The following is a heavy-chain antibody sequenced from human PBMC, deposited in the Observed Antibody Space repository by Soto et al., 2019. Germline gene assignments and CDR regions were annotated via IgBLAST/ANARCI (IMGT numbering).Heavy chain of an antibody. CDR1: GGTFSSYT. CDR3: ARLNPVVPAAVGFFGYYYYGMDV. V-gene: IGHV1-69*02. CDR2: IIPILGIA. D-gene: IGHD2-2*01. Sequence: QVQLVQSGAEVKKPGSSVKVSCKASGGTFSSYTISWVRQAPGQGLEWMGRIIPILGIANYAQKFQGRVTITADKSTSTXXMXLTXLRSEDTAVYYCARLNPVVPAAVGFFGYYYYGMDVWGQGTTVTVSS. J-gene: IGHJ6*02.